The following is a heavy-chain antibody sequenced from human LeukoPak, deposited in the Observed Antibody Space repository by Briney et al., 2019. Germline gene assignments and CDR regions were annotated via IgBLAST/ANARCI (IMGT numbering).Heavy chain of an antibody. Sequence: GGSLRLSCAASGFSFNGYAMTWVRQAPGKGLEWVSTISGGGGTTYYADSVKGRFTISRDNSKSTLYLQLDSLRAEDTALYYCAKCETWTSGRYFDYWGQGTLVTVSS. V-gene: IGHV3-23*01. CDR1: GFSFNGYA. CDR3: AKCETWTSGRYFDY. D-gene: IGHD6-19*01. CDR2: ISGGGGTT. J-gene: IGHJ4*02.